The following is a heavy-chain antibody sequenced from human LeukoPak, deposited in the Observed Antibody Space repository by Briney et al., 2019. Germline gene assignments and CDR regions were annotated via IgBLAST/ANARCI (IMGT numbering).Heavy chain of an antibody. CDR3: PAVTTAG. V-gene: IGHV3-74*01. Sequence: PGGSLRLSCAASGFTFSSYWMYWVRQAPGKGLVWVSRINTDGSTTNYADSVKGRFTISRDNAKNTLYLQMNSLRAEDTAVYYCPAVTTAGWGPGTLVTVSS. J-gene: IGHJ4*02. CDR1: GFTFSSYW. D-gene: IGHD4-17*01. CDR2: INTDGSTT.